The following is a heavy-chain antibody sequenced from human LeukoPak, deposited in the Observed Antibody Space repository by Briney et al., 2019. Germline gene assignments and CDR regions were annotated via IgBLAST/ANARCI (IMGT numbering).Heavy chain of an antibody. CDR2: ISYDGSNK. V-gene: IGHV3-30-3*01. D-gene: IGHD6-13*01. CDR3: ARDSSSWYAY. Sequence: GGSLRLSCAASGFTFSSYAMHWVRQAPGKGLEWVAVISYDGSNKYYADSVKGRFIISRDNSKNTLYLQMNSLRAEDTAVYYCARDSSSWYAYWGQGTLVTVSS. CDR1: GFTFSSYA. J-gene: IGHJ4*02.